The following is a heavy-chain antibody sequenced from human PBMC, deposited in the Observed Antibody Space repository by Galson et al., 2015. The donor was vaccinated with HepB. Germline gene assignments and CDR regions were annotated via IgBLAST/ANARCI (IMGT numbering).Heavy chain of an antibody. Sequence: SVKVSCKASGYTFTSYGISWVRQAPGQGLEWMGWISAYNGNTNYAQKLQGRVTMTTDTSTSTAYMELRSLRSDDTAVYYCARDGYYDFWSGFGASYYGMDVWGQETTVTVSS. J-gene: IGHJ6*02. CDR2: ISAYNGNT. CDR3: ARDGYYDFWSGFGASYYGMDV. CDR1: GYTFTSYG. V-gene: IGHV1-18*01. D-gene: IGHD3-3*01.